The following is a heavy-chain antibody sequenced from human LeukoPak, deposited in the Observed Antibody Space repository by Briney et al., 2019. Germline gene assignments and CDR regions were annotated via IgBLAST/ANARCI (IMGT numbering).Heavy chain of an antibody. CDR2: IYYSGTT. CDR3: ARGGSSGVLPEKMDR. V-gene: IGHV4-31*03. J-gene: IGHJ5*02. CDR1: GGSISSGGYF. D-gene: IGHD3-22*01. Sequence: SQTLSLTCTVSGGSISSGGYFWNWIRQHPGKGLEWIGYIYYSGTTYYNPSLKSRVSILLDTSKNQVSLKLISVTAADTAVYFCARGGSSGVLPEKMDRWGQGALVTVSS.